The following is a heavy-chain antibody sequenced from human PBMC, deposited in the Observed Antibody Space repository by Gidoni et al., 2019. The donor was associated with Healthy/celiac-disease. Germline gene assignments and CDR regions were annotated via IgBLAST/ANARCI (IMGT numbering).Heavy chain of an antibody. J-gene: IGHJ5*02. CDR1: GYTFTSYY. CDR2: INPSGGST. Sequence: QVQLVQSGAEVKKPGASVKVSCKASGYTFTSYYMHWVRQAPGQGLEWMGIINPSGGSTSYAQKFQGRVTMTRDTSTSTVYMELSSLRSEDTAVYYCARASRGWWELLKLRQANWFDPWGQGTLVTVSS. CDR3: ARASRGWWELLKLRQANWFDP. D-gene: IGHD1-26*01. V-gene: IGHV1-46*01.